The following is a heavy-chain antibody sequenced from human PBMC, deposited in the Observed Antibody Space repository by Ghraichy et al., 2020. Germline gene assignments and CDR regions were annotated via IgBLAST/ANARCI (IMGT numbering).Heavy chain of an antibody. CDR1: GFTFSDHT. Sequence: GESLNISCAASGFTFSDHTMNWVRQAPGKGLEWVSAIGARNSYIFYADSVQGRFTISRDDTRNSLYLQMNNLRADDTAMYFCARGVNHAFDIWGQGTMVTVSS. J-gene: IGHJ3*02. CDR2: IGARNSYI. CDR3: ARGVNHAFDI. V-gene: IGHV3-21*01.